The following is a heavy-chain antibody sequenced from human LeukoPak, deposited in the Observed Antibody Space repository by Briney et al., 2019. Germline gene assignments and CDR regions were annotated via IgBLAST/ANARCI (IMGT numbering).Heavy chain of an antibody. CDR1: GFTFSSYA. J-gene: IGHJ4*02. Sequence: PGGSLRLSCAASGFTFSSYAMHWVRQAPGKGLEWVAVISYDGSNKYYADSVKGRFTISRDNSKNTLYLQMNSLRAEDTAVYYCARDIGSSSAYWGQGTLVTVSS. CDR3: ARDIGSSSAY. V-gene: IGHV3-30*04. D-gene: IGHD6-25*01. CDR2: ISYDGSNK.